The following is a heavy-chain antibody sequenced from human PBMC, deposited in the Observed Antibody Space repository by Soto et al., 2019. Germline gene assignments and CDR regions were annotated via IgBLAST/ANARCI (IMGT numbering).Heavy chain of an antibody. CDR1: GFTFDDYA. D-gene: IGHD2-8*01. Sequence: EVQLVESGGGLVQPGRSLRLSCAASGFTFDDYAMHWVRQAPGKGLEWVSGISWNSGSIGYADSVKGRFTISRDNAKNFLYLRMNSLRAEDTALYYCAKDRGLVLSFYFDYWGQGTLVTVSS. J-gene: IGHJ4*02. CDR2: ISWNSGSI. V-gene: IGHV3-9*01. CDR3: AKDRGLVLSFYFDY.